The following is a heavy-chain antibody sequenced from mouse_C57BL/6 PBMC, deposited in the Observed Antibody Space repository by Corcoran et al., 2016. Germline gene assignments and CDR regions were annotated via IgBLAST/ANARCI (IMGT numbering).Heavy chain of an antibody. CDR2: INTYSGVP. D-gene: IGHD2-14*01. J-gene: IGHJ2*01. V-gene: IGHV9-3*01. CDR1: GYTFTTYG. CDR3: ARRGTGEGYFDY. Sequence: QIQLVQSGPELKKPGETVKISCKASGYTFTTYGMSWVKQAPGKGLKWMGWINTYSGVPTYADDFKGRFAFSLETSASTAYLQINNLKNEDTATYFCARRGTGEGYFDYWGQGTTLTVSS.